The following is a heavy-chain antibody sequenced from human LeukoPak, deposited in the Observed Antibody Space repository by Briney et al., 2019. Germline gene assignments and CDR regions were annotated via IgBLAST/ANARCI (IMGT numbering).Heavy chain of an antibody. Sequence: SEAPSLTCTVSGDSIVRGDYYWSWLRQHPGKGLEWIGYVHHSGVTRYSSSLRSRVDLSADATKGQFSLKMISLTAAGTAVYCARGANHPFDPWGQGTLVTVSS. CDR2: VHHSGVT. CDR3: ARGANHPFDP. D-gene: IGHD1-14*01. J-gene: IGHJ5*01. V-gene: IGHV4-31*03. CDR1: GDSIVRGDYY.